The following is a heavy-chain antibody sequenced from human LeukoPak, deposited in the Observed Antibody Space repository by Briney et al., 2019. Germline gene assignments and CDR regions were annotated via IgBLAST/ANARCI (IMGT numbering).Heavy chain of an antibody. CDR2: ISAYNGNT. CDR3: ARVEYYDSSGVDY. J-gene: IGHJ4*02. CDR1: GYSFSGYY. Sequence: GASVKVSCKASGYSFSGYYIHWVRQAPGQGLEWMGWISAYNGNTNYAQKLQGRVTMTTDTSTSTAYMELRSLRSDDTAVYYCARVEYYDSSGVDYWGQGTLVTVSS. V-gene: IGHV1-18*04. D-gene: IGHD3-22*01.